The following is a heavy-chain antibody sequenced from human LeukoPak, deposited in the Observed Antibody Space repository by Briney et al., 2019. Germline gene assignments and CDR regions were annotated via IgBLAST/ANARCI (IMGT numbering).Heavy chain of an antibody. J-gene: IGHJ4*02. CDR3: ARDDSSGYYFGPFDY. V-gene: IGHV3-33*01. CDR2: IWFDGSNN. CDR1: GPSFSSYC. D-gene: IGHD3-22*01. Sequence: QAGRCQRLSWAPAGPSFSSYCTRSVRLAPSKGMEWEAVIWFDGSNNYYADSVKGRFTISRDNSKNTLYLQMNSLRAEDTAVYYCARDDSSGYYFGPFDYWGQGTLVTVSP.